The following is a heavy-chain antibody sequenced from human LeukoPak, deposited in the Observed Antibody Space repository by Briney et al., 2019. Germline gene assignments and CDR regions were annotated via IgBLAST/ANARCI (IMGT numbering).Heavy chain of an antibody. CDR3: ARDISISWFYS. CDR2: IYHTGST. CDR1: GASISSDSNY. V-gene: IGHV4-39*07. J-gene: IGHJ5*01. D-gene: IGHD3-3*02. Sequence: SETLSLTCTVSGASISSDSNYWAWVRQPPGKGLQWIGSIYHTGSTFYNPPLMSRVSISINSSKNQFSLKLSSVTVADTALYYCARDISISWFYSWGQGTLVSVSS.